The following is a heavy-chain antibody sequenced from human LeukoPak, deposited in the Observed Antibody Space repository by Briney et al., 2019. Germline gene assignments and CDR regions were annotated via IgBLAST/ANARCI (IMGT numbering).Heavy chain of an antibody. J-gene: IGHJ5*02. CDR2: INHSGST. V-gene: IGHV4-34*01. D-gene: IGHD2-15*01. CDR1: GGSFSGYY. CDR3: AGARRFRYCSGGSGLNWFDP. Sequence: SETLSLTCAVYGGSFSGYYWSWIRQPPGKGLEWIGEINHSGSTNYNPSLKSRVTIPVDTSKNQFSLKLSSVTAADTAVYYGAGARRFRYCSGGSGLNWFDPWGQRTLVTVSS.